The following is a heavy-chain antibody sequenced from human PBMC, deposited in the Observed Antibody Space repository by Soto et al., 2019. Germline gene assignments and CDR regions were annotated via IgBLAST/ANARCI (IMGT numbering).Heavy chain of an antibody. Sequence: QLQLQESGPGLVKPSETLSLTCTVSGGSISSSSYYWGWIRQPPGKGLEWIGSIYYSGSTYYNPYLKSRVTISVDTSKNQFSLKLSSVTAADTAVYYCARQRAAAPATGFDYWGQGTLVTVSS. D-gene: IGHD1-26*01. CDR2: IYYSGST. CDR3: ARQRAAAPATGFDY. J-gene: IGHJ4*02. CDR1: GGSISSSSYY. V-gene: IGHV4-39*01.